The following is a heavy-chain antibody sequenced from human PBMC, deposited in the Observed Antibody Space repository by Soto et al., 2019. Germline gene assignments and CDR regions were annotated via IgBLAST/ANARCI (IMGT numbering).Heavy chain of an antibody. CDR3: AGGGTFGGVIVPYFDY. CDR2: IIPIFGTA. J-gene: IGHJ4*02. CDR1: GGTFSSYA. Sequence: SVKVSCKASGGTFSSYAISWVRQAPGQGLEWMGGIIPIFGTANYAQKFQGRVTITADKSTSTAYMELSSLRSEDTAVYYCAGGGTFGGVIVPYFDYWGQGTLVTVSS. D-gene: IGHD3-16*02. V-gene: IGHV1-69*06.